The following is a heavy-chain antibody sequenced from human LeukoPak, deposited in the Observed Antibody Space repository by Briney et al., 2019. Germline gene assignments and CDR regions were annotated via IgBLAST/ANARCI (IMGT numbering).Heavy chain of an antibody. J-gene: IGHJ4*02. D-gene: IGHD5-24*01. CDR3: AKSGYNRFDY. CDR2: ISGSDSST. CDR1: GFTSSSSA. V-gene: IGHV3-23*01. Sequence: GGSLRLSCAASGFTSSSSAMSWVRQAPGKGLEWVSTISGSDSSTHYVDSVKGRFTISRDNSKNTLYLQMNSPRADDTAVYYCAKSGYNRFDYWGQGTLVTVSS.